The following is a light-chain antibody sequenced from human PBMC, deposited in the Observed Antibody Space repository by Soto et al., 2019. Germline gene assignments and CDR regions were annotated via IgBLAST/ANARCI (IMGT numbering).Light chain of an antibody. Sequence: NVLKQSPGTLSLYQGERATLSCRASQSVSSSFLAWYQQKPGQAPRLLIYDASNRATGIPTRFSGSGSGTDFTLTISNLEPEDFAVYYCQQHISWPLTFGGGTKVDIK. J-gene: IGKJ4*01. CDR2: DAS. CDR1: QSVSSSF. V-gene: IGKV3D-20*02. CDR3: QQHISWPLT.